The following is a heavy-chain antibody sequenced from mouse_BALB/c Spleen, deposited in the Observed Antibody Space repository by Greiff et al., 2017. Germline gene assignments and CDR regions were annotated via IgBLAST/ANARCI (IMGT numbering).Heavy chain of an antibody. CDR3: ARDQAAWFAY. D-gene: IGHD3-2*02. J-gene: IGHJ3*01. CDR1: GYSITSGYY. Sequence: EVQLVESGPGLVKPSQSLSLTCSVTGYSITSGYYWNWIRQFPGNTLEWMGYISYDGSNNYNPSLKNRISITRDTSKNQFFLKLNSVTTEDTATYYCARDQAAWFAYWGQGTLVTVSA. CDR2: ISYDGSN. V-gene: IGHV3-6*02.